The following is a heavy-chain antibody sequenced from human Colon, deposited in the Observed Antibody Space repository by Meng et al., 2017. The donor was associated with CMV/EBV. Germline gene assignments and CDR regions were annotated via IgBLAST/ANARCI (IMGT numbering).Heavy chain of an antibody. D-gene: IGHD5-12*01. CDR2: ISWDSKTI. V-gene: IGHV3-9*01. CDR1: GFTFDDYT. Sequence: SLKISCAASGFTFDDYTMNWVRQAPGKGLEWVASISWDSKTIVYADSVKGRFTISRDSAKSSLSLQMNSLRAEDTALYYCAKDLLARIPKEYYYYGMNVWGQGTTVTVSS. CDR3: AKDLLARIPKEYYYYGMNV. J-gene: IGHJ6*02.